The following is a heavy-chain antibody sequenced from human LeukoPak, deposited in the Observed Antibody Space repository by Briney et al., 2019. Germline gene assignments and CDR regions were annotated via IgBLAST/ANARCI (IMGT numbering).Heavy chain of an antibody. V-gene: IGHV3-7*01. CDR2: IKVDGSEE. J-gene: IGHJ6*03. CDR3: ARNTAAIVLRYFYFYMDV. Sequence: GGSLRLSCAASGFAFQSYWMSWVRQAPGKGLEWVANIKVDGSEEYYMDSVKGRFTISRDNAKNSLYLQMNSLRAEDTAVYYCARNTAAIVLRYFYFYMDVWGKGTTVTVSS. CDR1: GFAFQSYW. D-gene: IGHD2-2*02.